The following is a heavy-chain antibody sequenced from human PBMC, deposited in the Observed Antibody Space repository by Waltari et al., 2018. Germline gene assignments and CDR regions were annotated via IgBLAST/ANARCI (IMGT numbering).Heavy chain of an antibody. CDR2: IIPIVGTA. Sequence: QVQLVQSGAEVKKPGSSVKVSCKASGGTLSRYAISWVRQAPGQGLEWMGGIIPIVGTANYAQKVQGRVTTTADESTSTAYMDLRSRRSEDTAVYYCSRDVGSSGALDYWGQGTLVTVSS. J-gene: IGHJ4*02. CDR1: GGTLSRYA. V-gene: IGHV1-69*13. D-gene: IGHD3-22*01. CDR3: SRDVGSSGALDY.